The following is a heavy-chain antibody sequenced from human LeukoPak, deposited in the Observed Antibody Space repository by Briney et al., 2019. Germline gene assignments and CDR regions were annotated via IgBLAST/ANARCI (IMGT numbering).Heavy chain of an antibody. Sequence: GGSLRLSCAASGFTFSNAWMSWVRQPPGKGLEWVGRIKSRSDGGTTDYAAPEKGTFTISRDDSENTLYLQMNSLETEDTAVYYCTTGYPLIVGATSGVYWGQGTLVTVSS. J-gene: IGHJ4*02. V-gene: IGHV3-15*01. D-gene: IGHD1-26*01. CDR3: TTGYPLIVGATSGVY. CDR1: GFTFSNAW. CDR2: IKSRSDGGTT.